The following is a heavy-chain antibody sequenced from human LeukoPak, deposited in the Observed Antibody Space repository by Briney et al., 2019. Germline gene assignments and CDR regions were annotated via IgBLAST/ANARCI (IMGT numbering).Heavy chain of an antibody. V-gene: IGHV3-15*01. D-gene: IGHD1-26*01. J-gene: IGHJ4*02. CDR1: GFTFSSYG. CDR2: IKSKTYGGTI. Sequence: GGSLRLSCAASGFTFSSYGMHWVRQAPGKGLEWVGRIKSKTYGGTIDYAAPVKGRFTISRDDSKNTLYLQMNSLKTEDTALYYCTWTSVGADGFDYWGQGTLVTVSS. CDR3: TWTSVGADGFDY.